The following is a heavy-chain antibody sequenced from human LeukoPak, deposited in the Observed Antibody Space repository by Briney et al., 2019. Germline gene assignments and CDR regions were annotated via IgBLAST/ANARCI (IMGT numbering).Heavy chain of an antibody. V-gene: IGHV4-39*01. CDR3: ARQYGGNGYYFDY. J-gene: IGHJ4*02. CDR1: GGSLSSSSYY. CDR2: IYYSGST. Sequence: SETLSLTCPVSGGSLSSSSYYWGWIRQPPGKGLEWIGSIYYSGSTYYNPSLKSRVTISVDTSKNQFSLKLSSVTAADTAVYYCARQYGGNGYYFDYWGQGTLVTVSS. D-gene: IGHD4-23*01.